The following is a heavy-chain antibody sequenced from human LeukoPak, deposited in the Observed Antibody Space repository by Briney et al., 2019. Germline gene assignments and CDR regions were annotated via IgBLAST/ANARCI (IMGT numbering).Heavy chain of an antibody. D-gene: IGHD1-26*01. CDR1: GGSISSSTYY. CDR2: IYYSGST. J-gene: IGHJ3*02. CDR3: ARTDGSGSYVDAFDI. Sequence: SETLSLTCTVSGGSISSSTYYWGWIRQPPGKGLEWIGSIYYSGSTYYNPSLKSRVTISVDTSKNQFSLKLSSVTAADTAVYYCARTDGSGSYVDAFDIWGQGTMVTVSS. V-gene: IGHV4-39*07.